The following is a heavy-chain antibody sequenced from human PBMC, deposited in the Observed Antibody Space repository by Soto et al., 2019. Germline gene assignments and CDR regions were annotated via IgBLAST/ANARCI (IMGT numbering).Heavy chain of an antibody. CDR3: PKGRAGHTSGADY. Sequence: EVQLLEAGGGLVQPGGSLRLSCATSGFTFNNKAMNWVRQAPGKGLEWVAVISGVDNGAYYAEAVKGRFTISRDNSKNTVTLQMNNLRAEDTAVYYCPKGRAGHTSGADYWGQGTLVTVSS. J-gene: IGHJ4*02. V-gene: IGHV3-23*01. CDR2: ISGVDNGA. CDR1: GFTFNNKA. D-gene: IGHD6-19*01.